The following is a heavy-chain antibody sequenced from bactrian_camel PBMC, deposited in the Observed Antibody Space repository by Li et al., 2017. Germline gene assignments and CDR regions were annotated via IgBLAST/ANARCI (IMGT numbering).Heavy chain of an antibody. Sequence: QVQLVESGGGSVQPGESLILSCAASGFTFDMYWMYWVRQAPGKGLDWVSTISNGGATTRYADSVKGRSFISRDNDKNTVSLQIDSLKPEDTAKYYCVRDVDSRDGIPDFGYWGQGTQVTVS. CDR1: GFTFDMYW. D-gene: IGHD5*01. CDR3: VRDVDSRDGIPDFGY. J-gene: IGHJ6*01. V-gene: IGHV3S1*01. CDR2: ISNGGATT.